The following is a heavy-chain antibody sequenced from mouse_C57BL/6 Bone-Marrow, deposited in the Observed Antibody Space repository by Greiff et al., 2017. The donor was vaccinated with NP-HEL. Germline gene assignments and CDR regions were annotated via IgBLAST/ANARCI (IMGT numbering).Heavy chain of an antibody. D-gene: IGHD1-2*01. J-gene: IGHJ2*01. V-gene: IGHV5-4*01. CDR1: GFTFSSYA. CDR3: ARDRTTAYYFDY. CDR2: ISDGGSYT. Sequence: EVQLQESGGGLVKPGGSLKLSCAASGFTFSSYAMSWVRQTPEKRLEWVATISDGGSYTYYPDNVKGRFTISRDNAKNNLYLQMSHLKSEDTAMYYCARDRTTAYYFDYWGQGTTLTVSS.